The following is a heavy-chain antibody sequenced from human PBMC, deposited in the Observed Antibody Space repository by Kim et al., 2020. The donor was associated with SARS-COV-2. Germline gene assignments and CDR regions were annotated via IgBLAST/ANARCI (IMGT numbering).Heavy chain of an antibody. CDR3: ARDSGAPDGSYSH. D-gene: IGHD1-26*01. Sequence: YADSVKGRFTISRDNSKNTLYLQMNSLRAEDTAVYYCARDSGAPDGSYSHWGQGTLVTVSS. J-gene: IGHJ4*02. V-gene: IGHV3-33*01.